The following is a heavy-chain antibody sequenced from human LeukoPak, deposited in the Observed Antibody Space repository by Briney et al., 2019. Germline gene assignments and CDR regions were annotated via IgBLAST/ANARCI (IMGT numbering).Heavy chain of an antibody. V-gene: IGHV3-7*01. D-gene: IGHD3-10*01. CDR3: AREGYYGSGSSDY. J-gene: IGHJ4*02. Sequence: GESLRLSCAASGFTFNNYWLTWVRQAPGKGLEWVANIKQDGSEKYYVDSVKGRFTISRDNAKNSLYLQMNSLRAEDTAVYYCAREGYYGSGSSDYWGQGTLVTVSS. CDR2: IKQDGSEK. CDR1: GFTFNNYW.